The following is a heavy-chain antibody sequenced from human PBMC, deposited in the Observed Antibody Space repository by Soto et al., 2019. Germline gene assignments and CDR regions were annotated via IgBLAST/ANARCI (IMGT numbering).Heavy chain of an antibody. CDR1: GYTFTEYG. D-gene: IGHD4-17*01. CDR3: ARADYGDTKISSLDH. J-gene: IGHJ4*02. CDR2: ISPYNGKT. Sequence: QVQLVQSGAEVTQPGASVKVSCKTSGYTFTEYGISWFRQAPGQGLEWMGWISPYNGKTNYIQEFQDRVTITTDTSSTTVYMDLRTLKSDDTAIYFCARADYGDTKISSLDHWGQGTLVTVSS. V-gene: IGHV1-18*01.